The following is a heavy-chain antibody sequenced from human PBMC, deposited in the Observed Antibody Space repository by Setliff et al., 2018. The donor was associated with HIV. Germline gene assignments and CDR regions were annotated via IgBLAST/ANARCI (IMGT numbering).Heavy chain of an antibody. V-gene: IGHV3-33*08. CDR2: IWYDGSNK. CDR3: AQDPRPDYTGQYFFFAY. D-gene: IGHD2-2*02. J-gene: IGHJ4*02. Sequence: GGSLRLSCAASGFTFSNAWMSWVRQAPGKGLEWVAVIWYDGSNKYYADSVKGRFTISRDSSKSTLYLQMNGLRAEDTAVYYCAQDPRPDYTGQYFFFAYWGQGALVTVSS. CDR1: GFTFSNAW.